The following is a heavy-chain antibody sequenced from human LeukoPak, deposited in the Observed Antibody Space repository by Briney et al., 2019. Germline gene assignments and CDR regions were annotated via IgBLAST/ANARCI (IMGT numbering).Heavy chain of an antibody. D-gene: IGHD4-17*01. Sequence: PGGSLRLSCAASGFTFSSSAMSRVRQAPGKGLEWVSAISGSGGSTYYADSVKGRFTISRDNSKNTLYLQMNSLRAEDTAVYYCAKVTDYCDYGTHYWGQGTLVTVSS. CDR1: GFTFSSSA. CDR2: ISGSGGST. J-gene: IGHJ4*02. V-gene: IGHV3-23*01. CDR3: AKVTDYCDYGTHY.